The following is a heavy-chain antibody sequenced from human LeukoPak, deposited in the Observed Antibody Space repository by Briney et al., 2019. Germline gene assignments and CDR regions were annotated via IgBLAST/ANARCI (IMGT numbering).Heavy chain of an antibody. CDR2: IIPIFGTA. CDR3: ASRGLLYDILPGYYNWELDY. V-gene: IGHV1-69*01. J-gene: IGHJ4*01. D-gene: IGHD3-9*01. CDR1: GGTFSSYA. Sequence: GASAKVSCKASGGTFSSYAISWVRQAPGQGLDWMGGIIPIFGTANYAQKFQGRVTITADESTSTAYMELSSLRSEDMAVYYCASRGLLYDILPGYYNWELDYWGHGSLVTVSS.